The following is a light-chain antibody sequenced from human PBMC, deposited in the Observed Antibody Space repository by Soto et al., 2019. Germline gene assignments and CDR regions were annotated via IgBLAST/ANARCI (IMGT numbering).Light chain of an antibody. V-gene: IGKV3-11*01. Sequence: EIVMTQSPATLSVSPGERATLSCRASQSVSSYLAWYQQKPGQAPRLLIYDASNRATGIPARFSGSGSGTDFTLTISSLEPEDFAVYYCQQRSNWPFFGQGTRLE. CDR1: QSVSSY. J-gene: IGKJ5*01. CDR2: DAS. CDR3: QQRSNWPF.